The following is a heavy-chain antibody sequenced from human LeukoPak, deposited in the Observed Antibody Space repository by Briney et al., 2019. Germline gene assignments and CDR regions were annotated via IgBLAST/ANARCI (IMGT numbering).Heavy chain of an antibody. CDR2: IYYSGST. Sequence: SETLSLTCTVSGGSISSGGYYWSWIRQHPGKGLEWIGYIYYSGSTYYNPSLKSRVTISVDTSKSQFSLKLSSVTAADTAVYYCARGYSGYDFGGAVAVPFDYWGQGTLVTVSS. CDR3: ARGYSGYDFGGAVAVPFDY. J-gene: IGHJ4*02. V-gene: IGHV4-31*03. D-gene: IGHD5-12*01. CDR1: GGSISSGGYY.